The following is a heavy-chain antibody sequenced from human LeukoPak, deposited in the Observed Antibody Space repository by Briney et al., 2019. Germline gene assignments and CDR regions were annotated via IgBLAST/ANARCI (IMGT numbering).Heavy chain of an antibody. CDR2: IYHSGST. CDR1: GYSISSGYY. CDR3: ANPELHCSSTSCANNLEYFQH. V-gene: IGHV4-38-2*01. J-gene: IGHJ1*01. D-gene: IGHD2-2*01. Sequence: PSETLSLTCAVSGYSISSGYYWGWIRQPPGKGLEWIGSIYHSGSTYYNPSLKSRVTISVDTSKNQFSLKLSSVTAADTAVYYCANPELHCSSTSCANNLEYFQHWGQGTLVTVSS.